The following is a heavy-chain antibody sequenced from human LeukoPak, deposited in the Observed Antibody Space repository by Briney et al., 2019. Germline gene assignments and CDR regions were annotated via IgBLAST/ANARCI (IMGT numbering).Heavy chain of an antibody. D-gene: IGHD5-18*01. CDR1: GFTFSSYG. V-gene: IGHV3-23*01. J-gene: IGHJ4*02. CDR2: ISGSGGST. Sequence: PGGSLRLSCAASGFTFSSYGMSWVRQAPGKGLEWVSTISGSGGSTYYADSVKGRFTISRDNSKNTLYLQMNSLRAEDTAVYYCAKIPTAMTGPYDYWGQGTLVTVSS. CDR3: AKIPTAMTGPYDY.